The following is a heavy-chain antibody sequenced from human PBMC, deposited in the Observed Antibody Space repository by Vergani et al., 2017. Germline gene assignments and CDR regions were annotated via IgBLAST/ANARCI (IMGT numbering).Heavy chain of an antibody. CDR3: ARISRGGGNDY. CDR1: GLSFSGYY. D-gene: IGHD3-16*01. Sequence: QVQLQQWGAGLLKPSETLSLTCAVYGLSFSGYYFSWIHQPPGKGLEWIGEINHSGSTNYNPSLKRRVTISIDTSKSQFSLKLSSVTAADTAVYYCARISRGGGNDYWGQGTLVTVSS. J-gene: IGHJ4*02. CDR2: INHSGST. V-gene: IGHV4-34*01.